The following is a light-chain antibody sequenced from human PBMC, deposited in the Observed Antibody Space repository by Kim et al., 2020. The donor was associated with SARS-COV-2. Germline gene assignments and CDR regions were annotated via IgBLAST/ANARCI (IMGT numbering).Light chain of an antibody. CDR3: LPYYGGAWV. J-gene: IGLJ3*02. Sequence: QAVVTQEPSLTVSPGGTVTLTCASSTGAVTSGYYPNWFQQKPGQAPRALIYSTSNKRSWTPARFSGSLLGGKAALTLSGVQPEDEAEYYCLPYYGGAWVFGGGTQLTVL. CDR1: TGAVTSGYY. V-gene: IGLV7-43*01. CDR2: STS.